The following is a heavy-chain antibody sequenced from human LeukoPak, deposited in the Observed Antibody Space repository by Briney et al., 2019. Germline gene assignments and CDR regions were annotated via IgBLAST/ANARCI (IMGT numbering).Heavy chain of an antibody. D-gene: IGHD3/OR15-3a*01. V-gene: IGHV3-64*02. J-gene: IGHJ4*02. CDR1: GFSFSSYA. CDR3: ARVDFWTGYFDQ. CDR2: ISSNGDRT. Sequence: GGSLRLSCAASGFSFSSYAMHWVRQAPGKGLEYVSAISSNGDRTYYADFVKGRFTISRDNSKNTLLLHMGSLRADDMAVYYCARVDFWTGYFDQWGQGTLVSVSS.